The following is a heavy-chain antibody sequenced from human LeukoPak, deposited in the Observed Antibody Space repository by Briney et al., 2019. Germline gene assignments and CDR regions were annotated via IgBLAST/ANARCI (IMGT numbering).Heavy chain of an antibody. Sequence: KPSETLSLTCAVYGGSFSGYYWRWIRQPPGKGLEWIGEINHSGSTNYNPYLKRRVTISVDNYKNQFSLKLINGTAADTAVYYCAIAYSSSSFDYWGQGTLVTVSS. CDR3: AIAYSSSSFDY. CDR2: INHSGST. J-gene: IGHJ4*02. CDR1: GGSFSGYY. V-gene: IGHV4-34*01. D-gene: IGHD6-6*01.